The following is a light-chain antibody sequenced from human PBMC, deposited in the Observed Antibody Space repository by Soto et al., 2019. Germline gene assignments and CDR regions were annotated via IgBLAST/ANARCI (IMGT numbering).Light chain of an antibody. CDR3: QQYNIWLHT. Sequence: MKMSPVALSVSQRERDPLSCRASQRGGSDVAWYQQKPGQAPRLVIDDSFTRATGVPTRISGSGSGTECTLTISSLQSEDFTVYYCQQYNIWLHTFGGLT. J-gene: IGKJ4*01. V-gene: IGKV3D-15*01. CDR1: QRGGSD. CDR2: DSF.